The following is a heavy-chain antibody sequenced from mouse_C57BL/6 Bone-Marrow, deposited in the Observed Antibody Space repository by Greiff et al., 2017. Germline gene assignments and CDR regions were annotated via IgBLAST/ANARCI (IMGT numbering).Heavy chain of an antibody. Sequence: VQLPQPGAELVKPGASVKVSCKASGYTFTSYWMHWVKQRPGQGLEWIGRIHPSDSDTNYNQKFKGKATLTVDKSSSTAYMQLSSLTFEDSAVYYCARNYDYEWYFDVWGTGTTVTVSS. CDR3: ARNYDYEWYFDV. V-gene: IGHV1-74*01. CDR2: IHPSDSDT. J-gene: IGHJ1*03. CDR1: GYTFTSYW. D-gene: IGHD2-4*01.